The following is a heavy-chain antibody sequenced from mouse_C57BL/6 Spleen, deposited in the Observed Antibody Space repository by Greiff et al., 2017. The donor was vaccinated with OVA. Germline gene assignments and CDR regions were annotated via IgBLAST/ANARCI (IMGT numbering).Heavy chain of an antibody. CDR3: ARRTGYYCDY. CDR2: IHPNSGST. V-gene: IGHV1-64*01. D-gene: IGHD2-2*01. J-gene: IGHJ2*01. Sequence: VKLQQPGAELVKPGASVKLSCKASGYTFTSYWMHWVKQRPGQGLEWIGMIHPNSGSTNYNEKFKSKATLTVDKSSSTAYMQLSSLTSEDSAVYYCARRTGYYCDYWGQGTTLTVSS. CDR1: GYTFTSYW.